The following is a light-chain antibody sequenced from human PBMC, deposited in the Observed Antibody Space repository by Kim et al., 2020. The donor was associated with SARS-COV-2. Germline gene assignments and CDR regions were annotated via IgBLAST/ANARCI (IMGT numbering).Light chain of an antibody. CDR2: GAT. V-gene: IGKV1-27*01. CDR1: QGISNF. J-gene: IGKJ1*01. CDR3: QKYNSAPWS. Sequence: AAVGDGVPISCRASQGISNFLALYQQKPGEAPKLLIYGATTLQLGVSSRFSGTGSGTDFTLTISDLQPEDAATYYCQKYNSAPWSFGHGTKVDIK.